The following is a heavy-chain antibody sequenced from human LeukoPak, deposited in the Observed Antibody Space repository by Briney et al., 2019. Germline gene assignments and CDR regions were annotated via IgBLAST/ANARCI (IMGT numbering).Heavy chain of an antibody. D-gene: IGHD3-3*01. V-gene: IGHV3-23*01. J-gene: IGHJ5*02. CDR2: ISGSGGST. CDR1: GFTFDSYA. Sequence: GGSLRLSCAASGFTFDSYAMSWVRQAPGKGLEWVSAISGSGGSTYYADSVKGRFTISRDNSKNTLYLQMNSLRAEDTAVYYCAKVRYDFWSGPFDPWGQGTLVTVSS. CDR3: AKVRYDFWSGPFDP.